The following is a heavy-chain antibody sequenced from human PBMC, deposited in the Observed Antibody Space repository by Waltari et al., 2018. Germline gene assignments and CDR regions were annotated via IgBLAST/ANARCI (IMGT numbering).Heavy chain of an antibody. D-gene: IGHD3-10*01. J-gene: IGHJ5*02. CDR2: VSSGGNT. Sequence: QLQLQESGPGLVKPSETLSRLGTVSGGSISGASYWDWFRQSPGTGLEWIGDVSSGGNTNYNPSLKSRVTISTDTSKNQFSLRLSSVTAADTAVYYCARHRGVHTGYPGLDPWGQGTLVTVSS. CDR1: GGSISGASY. V-gene: IGHV4-39*01. CDR3: ARHRGVHTGYPGLDP.